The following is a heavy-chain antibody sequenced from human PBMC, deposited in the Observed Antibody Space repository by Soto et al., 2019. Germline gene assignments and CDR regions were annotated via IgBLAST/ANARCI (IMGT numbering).Heavy chain of an antibody. D-gene: IGHD3-10*01. CDR1: GYTFTGYY. J-gene: IGHJ6*02. CDR3: ASGAYGSGSYYNHGMDV. Sequence: GASVKVSCKASGYTFTGYYMHWVRQAPGQGLEWMGWINPNSGGTSYAQKFQGWVTMTRDTSISTAYMELSRLRSDDTAVYCCASGAYGSGSYYNHGMDVWGQGTTVTVSS. CDR2: INPNSGGT. V-gene: IGHV1-2*04.